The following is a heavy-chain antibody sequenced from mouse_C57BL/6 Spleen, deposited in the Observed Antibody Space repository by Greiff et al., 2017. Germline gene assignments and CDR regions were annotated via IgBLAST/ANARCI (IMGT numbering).Heavy chain of an antibody. V-gene: IGHV1-55*01. D-gene: IGHD1-1*01. CDR2: IYPGSGST. CDR3: ARYGITTVVAPYYAMDY. J-gene: IGHJ4*01. CDR1: GYTFTSYW. Sequence: VQLQQPGAELVKPGASVKMSCKASGYTFTSYWITWVKQRPGQGLEWIGDIYPGSGSTNYNEKFKSKATLTVDTSSSTAYMQLSSLTSEDSAVYYCARYGITTVVAPYYAMDYWGQGTSVTVSS.